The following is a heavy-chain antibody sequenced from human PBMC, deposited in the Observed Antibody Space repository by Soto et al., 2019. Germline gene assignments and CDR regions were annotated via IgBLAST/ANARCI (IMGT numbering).Heavy chain of an antibody. CDR2: INHSGST. CDR1: GGSFSGYY. CDR3: ARGSKFAP. Sequence: QVQLQQWGAGRLKPSETLSLTCAVYGGSFSGYYWSWIRQPPGKGLEWIGEINHSGSTNYNPSLKSRATITVDTSRNQCALILSSVTAAETAVGYCARGSKFAPWGQGTLVTVSS. D-gene: IGHD2-2*01. J-gene: IGHJ5*02. V-gene: IGHV4-34*01.